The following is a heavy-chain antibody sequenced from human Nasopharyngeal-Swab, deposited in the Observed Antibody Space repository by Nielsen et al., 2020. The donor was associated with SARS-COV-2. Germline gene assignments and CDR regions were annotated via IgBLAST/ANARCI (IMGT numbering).Heavy chain of an antibody. J-gene: IGHJ4*02. V-gene: IGHV4-59*01. D-gene: IGHD2-15*01. CDR2: IYYSGST. CDR3: ARGEGYCSGGSCYDY. CDR1: GGSISSYY. Sequence: SETLSLTCTVSGGSISSYYWSWIRQPPGKGLEWIGYIYYSGSTNYNPSLKSQVTISVDTSKNQFSLKLSSVTAADTAVYYCARGEGYCSGGSCYDYWGQGTLVTVSS.